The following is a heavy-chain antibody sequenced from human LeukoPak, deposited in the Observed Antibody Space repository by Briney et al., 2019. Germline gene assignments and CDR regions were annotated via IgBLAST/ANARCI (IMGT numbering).Heavy chain of an antibody. CDR1: GFPFSSYW. J-gene: IGHJ4*02. Sequence: PGGSLRLSCVASGFPFSSYWMTWVRQAPGKGLEWVANIKQGGSKKSYVDSVKGRFTISRDNAKNSLYLQMYSLRAEDTAIYYCTRVGYIDEGIDYWGQGTLVTVSS. D-gene: IGHD5-24*01. CDR3: TRVGYIDEGIDY. V-gene: IGHV3-7*04. CDR2: IKQGGSKK.